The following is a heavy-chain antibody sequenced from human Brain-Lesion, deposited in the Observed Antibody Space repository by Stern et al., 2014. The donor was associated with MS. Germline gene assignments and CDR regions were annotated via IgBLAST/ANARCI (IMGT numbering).Heavy chain of an antibody. CDR3: ARDQRGITIFGVVTDYYYLGMDV. D-gene: IGHD3-3*01. V-gene: IGHV1-2*02. CDR2: LNPNTGGP. CDR1: GYIFTGYY. J-gene: IGHJ6*02. Sequence: VQLLQSGAEVKKPGASVKVSCKTSGYIFTGYYIHWVRQAPGQGLEWMAWLNPNTGGPKSAKKFQGRVTMSRDTSISTAYVELSSLTSDDTAVYYCARDQRGITIFGVVTDYYYLGMDVWGQGTTVTVSS.